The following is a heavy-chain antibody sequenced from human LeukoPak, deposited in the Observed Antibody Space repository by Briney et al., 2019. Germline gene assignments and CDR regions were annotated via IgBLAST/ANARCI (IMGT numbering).Heavy chain of an antibody. CDR3: ARAPSYGDYAFDY. D-gene: IGHD4-17*01. J-gene: IGHJ4*02. CDR2: IYSGGST. Sequence: GGSLRLSCAASGFTVSSNYMSWVRQAPGKGLEWVSVIYSGGSTYYADSVKGRFTISRDNSKNTLYLQMNSLRAEDTAVYYCARAPSYGDYAFDYWGQGTLVTVSS. CDR1: GFTVSSNY. V-gene: IGHV3-53*01.